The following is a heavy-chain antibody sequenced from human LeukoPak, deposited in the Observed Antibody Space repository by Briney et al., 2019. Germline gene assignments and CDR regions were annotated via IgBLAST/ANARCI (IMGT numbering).Heavy chain of an antibody. V-gene: IGHV5-51*01. J-gene: IGHJ3*02. Sequence: GESLEISCQGSGYSFTSYWIGWVRQLPGKGLGWVGIIYPGDSDTRYSPSFQGQVTISADKSISTAYLQWSSLKASDTAMYYCARRFTMMGDAFDIWGQGTMVTVSS. D-gene: IGHD3-22*01. CDR2: IYPGDSDT. CDR1: GYSFTSYW. CDR3: ARRFTMMGDAFDI.